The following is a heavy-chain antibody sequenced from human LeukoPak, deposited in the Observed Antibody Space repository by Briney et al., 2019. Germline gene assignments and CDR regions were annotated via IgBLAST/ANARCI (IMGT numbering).Heavy chain of an antibody. J-gene: IGHJ4*02. Sequence: ASVKVSCKASGYTFTGYHMHWVRQAPGQGLEWMGWINPNSGGTNYAQKFQGRVTMTRDTSISTAYMELSRLRSDDTAVYYCARGGDDLVDSRTQLDYWGQGTLVTVSS. CDR3: ARGGDDLVDSRTQLDY. D-gene: IGHD3-22*01. CDR1: GYTFTGYH. V-gene: IGHV1-2*02. CDR2: INPNSGGT.